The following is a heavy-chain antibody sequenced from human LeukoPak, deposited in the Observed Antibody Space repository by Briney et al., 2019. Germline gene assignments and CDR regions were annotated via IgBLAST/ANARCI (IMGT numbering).Heavy chain of an antibody. CDR2: IYYSGST. CDR3: ARDRLGKECSGGSCHRPYNWFDP. V-gene: IGHV4-39*07. Sequence: SETLSLTCTVSGGSISSSSYYWGWIRQPPGKGLEWIGSIYYSGSTYYKPSLKSRVTISVDTSKNQFSLRLTSVTAADTAVYYCARDRLGKECSGGSCHRPYNWFDPWGQGTLVTVSS. D-gene: IGHD2-15*01. J-gene: IGHJ5*02. CDR1: GGSISSSSYY.